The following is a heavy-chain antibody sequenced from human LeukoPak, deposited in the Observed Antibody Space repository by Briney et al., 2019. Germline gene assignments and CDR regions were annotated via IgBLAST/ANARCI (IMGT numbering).Heavy chain of an antibody. Sequence: PGGSLRLSCAASGFTVSSNYMSWVRQAPGKGLEWVSVIYSGGSTYYADSVKGRFTISRDNSKNTLYLQMNSLRAEDTAVYYCARGMSAVRYDYWGQGTLVTVSS. V-gene: IGHV3-53*01. J-gene: IGHJ4*02. CDR2: IYSGGST. D-gene: IGHD3-9*01. CDR3: ARGMSAVRYDY. CDR1: GFTVSSNY.